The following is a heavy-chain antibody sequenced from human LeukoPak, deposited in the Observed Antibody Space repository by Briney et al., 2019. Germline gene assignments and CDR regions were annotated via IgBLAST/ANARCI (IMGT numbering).Heavy chain of an antibody. Sequence: GRSLRLSCAASGFTFSSYEMNWVRQTPGKGLEWVSYISTSGSTIYYADSVKGRFTISRDNAKNSLYLQMNSLRAEDTAVYYCARGYYDNSGYYFPFDFWGQGTLVTVPS. CDR2: ISTSGSTI. V-gene: IGHV3-48*03. CDR3: ARGYYDNSGYYFPFDF. CDR1: GFTFSSYE. D-gene: IGHD3-22*01. J-gene: IGHJ4*02.